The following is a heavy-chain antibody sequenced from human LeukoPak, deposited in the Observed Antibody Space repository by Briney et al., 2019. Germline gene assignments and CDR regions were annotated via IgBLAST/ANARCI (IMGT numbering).Heavy chain of an antibody. CDR2: ISGSGGST. CDR1: GFTFSSYS. J-gene: IGHJ4*02. D-gene: IGHD3-22*01. V-gene: IGHV3-23*01. Sequence: GGSLRLSCAASGFTFSSYSMNWVRQAPGKGLEWVSAISGSGGSTYYADSVKGRFTISRDNSKNTLYLQMNSLRAEDTAVYYCTKGRGSSGYYTGYYFDYWGQGTLVTVSS. CDR3: TKGRGSSGYYTGYYFDY.